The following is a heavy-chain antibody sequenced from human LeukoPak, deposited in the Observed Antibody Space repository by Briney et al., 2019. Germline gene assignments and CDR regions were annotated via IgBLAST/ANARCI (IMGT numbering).Heavy chain of an antibody. CDR2: IYSGGST. CDR3: VKGWIQAVGNFC. D-gene: IGHD5-18*01. J-gene: IGHJ4*02. V-gene: IGHV3-66*01. CDR1: GFTVSSNY. Sequence: PGGSLRLSCAASGFTVSSNYMSWVRQAPGKGLEWVSVIYSGGSTYYADSVEGRFTISRDNSKNTLYLQMSSLTAEDTAVYYCVKGWIQAVGNFCWGQGTLVTVSS.